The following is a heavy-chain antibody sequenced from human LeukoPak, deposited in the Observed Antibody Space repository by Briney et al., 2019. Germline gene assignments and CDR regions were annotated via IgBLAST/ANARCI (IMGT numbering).Heavy chain of an antibody. D-gene: IGHD1-26*01. J-gene: IGHJ6*03. CDR2: SHANGAT. Sequence: SETLSPNCTVSGASISNGSYDYWSWVRQPAGKGLEWIGQSHANGATYYNPSLNSRIVTSLDTSKNHFSLRLTSVTAADTALYFCARAPKRSGRSRNYYMDVWGKGTTVTVSS. V-gene: IGHV4-61*09. CDR3: ARAPKRSGRSRNYYMDV. CDR1: GASISNGSYDY.